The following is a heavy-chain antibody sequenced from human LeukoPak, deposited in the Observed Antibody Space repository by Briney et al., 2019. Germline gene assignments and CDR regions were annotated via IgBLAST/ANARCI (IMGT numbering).Heavy chain of an antibody. J-gene: IGHJ6*02. D-gene: IGHD2-2*01. Sequence: GRSLRLSCAASGFTFSSYAMHWVRQAPGKGLEWVAVISYDGSNKYYADSVKGRFTISRDNSKNTLYLQMNSLRAEDTAVYYCARGGYLLPGCMDVWGQGTTVTVSS. CDR1: GFTFSSYA. V-gene: IGHV3-30-3*01. CDR3: ARGGYLLPGCMDV. CDR2: ISYDGSNK.